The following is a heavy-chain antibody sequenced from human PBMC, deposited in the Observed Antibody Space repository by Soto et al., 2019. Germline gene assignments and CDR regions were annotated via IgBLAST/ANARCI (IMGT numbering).Heavy chain of an antibody. Sequence: GESLKISCKGSGYSVTSYWIGWVRQMPGKGLEWMGIIYPGDSDTRYSPSFQGQVTISADKSISTAYLQWSSLKASDTAMYYCARQRRGGQWLVRGYYGMDVWGQGTTVTVSS. CDR2: IYPGDSDT. CDR1: GYSVTSYW. J-gene: IGHJ6*02. V-gene: IGHV5-51*01. CDR3: ARQRRGGQWLVRGYYGMDV. D-gene: IGHD6-19*01.